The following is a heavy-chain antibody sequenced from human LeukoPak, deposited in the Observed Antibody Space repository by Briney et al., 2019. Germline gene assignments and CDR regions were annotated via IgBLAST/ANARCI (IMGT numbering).Heavy chain of an antibody. Sequence: TSETLSLTCAVYGGSFSGYYWSRIRQPPGKGLEWVGEINHSGSTNYNPSLKSRVTISVDTSKNQFSLKLSSVTAADTAVYYCARGAKVDTTWWFSFDYWGQGTLVTVSS. CDR3: ARGAKVDTTWWFSFDY. V-gene: IGHV4-34*01. CDR1: GGSFSGYY. J-gene: IGHJ4*02. D-gene: IGHD5-18*01. CDR2: INHSGST.